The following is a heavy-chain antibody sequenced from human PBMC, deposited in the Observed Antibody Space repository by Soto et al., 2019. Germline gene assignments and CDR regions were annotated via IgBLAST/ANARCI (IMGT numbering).Heavy chain of an antibody. J-gene: IGHJ6*02. CDR3: ARLRGRQYYYYYGMDV. Sequence: GESLKISCKGSGYSFTSYWIGWVRQIPGKGLEWMGIIYPGDSDTRYSPSFQGQVTISADKSISTAYLQWSSLKASDTAMYYCARLRGRQYYYYYGMDVWGQGTTVTVSS. CDR1: GYSFTSYW. V-gene: IGHV5-51*01. CDR2: IYPGDSDT. D-gene: IGHD3-10*01.